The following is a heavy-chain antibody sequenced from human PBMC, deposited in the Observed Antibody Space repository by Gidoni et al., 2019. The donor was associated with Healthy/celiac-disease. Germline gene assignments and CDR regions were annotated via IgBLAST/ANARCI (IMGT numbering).Heavy chain of an antibody. Sequence: QVQLQQWGAGLLKPSETLSLTCAVYGGSFSGYYWSWIRQPPGKGLEWIGEINHSGSTNYNPSLKSRVTISVDTSKNQFSLKLSSVTAADTAVYYCARSDSGYYYVRTHFDYWGQGTLVTVSS. CDR1: GGSFSGYY. D-gene: IGHD3-22*01. V-gene: IGHV4-34*01. J-gene: IGHJ4*02. CDR3: ARSDSGYYYVRTHFDY. CDR2: INHSGST.